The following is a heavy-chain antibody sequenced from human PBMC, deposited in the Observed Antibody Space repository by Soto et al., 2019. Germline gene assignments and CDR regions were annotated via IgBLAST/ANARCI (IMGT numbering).Heavy chain of an antibody. D-gene: IGHD2-8*01. Sequence: PGGSLRLSCAASGFTFDDYAMHWVRQAPGKGLEWVSGISWNSDSIDYADSVKGRFTISRDSAKNSVSLQMNSLGAEDTALYYCAKANGVYNWFDPWGRGTLVTVSS. J-gene: IGHJ5*02. CDR1: GFTFDDYA. CDR3: AKANGVYNWFDP. V-gene: IGHV3-9*01. CDR2: ISWNSDSI.